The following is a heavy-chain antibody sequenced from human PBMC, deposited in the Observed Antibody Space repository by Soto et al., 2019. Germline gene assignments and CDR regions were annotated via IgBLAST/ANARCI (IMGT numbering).Heavy chain of an antibody. CDR1: GGSISSYY. CDR2: IYYSGST. D-gene: IGHD3-22*01. V-gene: IGHV4-59*01. Sequence: SETLSLTCTVSGGSISSYYWSLIRQPPGKGLEWIGYIYYSGSTNYNPSLKSRVTISVDTSKNQFSLKLSSVTAADTAVYYCARDRGSDSSGTLDAFDIWGQGTMVTVS. CDR3: ARDRGSDSSGTLDAFDI. J-gene: IGHJ3*02.